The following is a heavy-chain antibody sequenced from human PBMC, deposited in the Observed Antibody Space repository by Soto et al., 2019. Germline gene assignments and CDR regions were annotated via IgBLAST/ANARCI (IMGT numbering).Heavy chain of an antibody. CDR2: IYYSGST. CDR3: ARGQDIVQENSWFDP. D-gene: IGHD2-8*01. V-gene: IGHV4-31*03. J-gene: IGHJ5*02. CDR1: GGSISSGGYY. Sequence: PSETLSLTCTVSGGSISSGGYYWSWIRQHPGKGLEWIGYIYYSGSTYYNPSLKSRVTISVDTSKNQFSLKLSSVTAADTAVYYCARGQDIVQENSWFDPWGQGTLLTVSS.